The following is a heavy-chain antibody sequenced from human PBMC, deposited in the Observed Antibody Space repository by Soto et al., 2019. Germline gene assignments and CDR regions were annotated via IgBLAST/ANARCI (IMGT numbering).Heavy chain of an antibody. D-gene: IGHD2-2*01. V-gene: IGHV1-18*03. Sequence: QVQLVQSGAEVKKPGASVKVSCKASGYTFASYAISWMRQAPEQGLEWMGWISAYNGNTNYAQKLQGRDTMTTDTSTSTAYTDLMSLGSYVMAVYYCLRDPPPADYWGQGNLVNASS. CDR3: LRDPPPADY. J-gene: IGHJ4*02. CDR1: GYTFASYA. CDR2: ISAYNGNT.